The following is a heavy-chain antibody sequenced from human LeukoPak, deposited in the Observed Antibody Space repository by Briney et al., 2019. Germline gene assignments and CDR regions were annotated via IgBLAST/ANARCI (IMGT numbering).Heavy chain of an antibody. J-gene: IGHJ4*02. CDR1: GFTFSSYA. CDR3: ARDKNTGESGSYY. Sequence: PGGSLRLSCAASGFTFSSYAMSWVRQAPGKGLEWVSYISSSSSTMYYADSVKGRFTISRDNAKNSLYLQMNSLRDEDTAVYYCARDKNTGESGSYYWGQGTLVTVSS. D-gene: IGHD1-26*01. V-gene: IGHV3-48*02. CDR2: ISSSSSTM.